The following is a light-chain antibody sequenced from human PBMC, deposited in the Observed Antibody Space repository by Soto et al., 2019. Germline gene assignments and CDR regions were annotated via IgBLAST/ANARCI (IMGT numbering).Light chain of an antibody. J-gene: IGKJ4*01. CDR1: QTVASNH. V-gene: IGKV3-20*01. Sequence: IVLTQSPSTLSLSPGERATLSCRASQTVASNHLAWYQQKPGQPPRLLIFGASRRAIGVPDRFSGSGSGTDFTLNISRLEPEDFAVYYCQQYGTSSTFGGGTKVEI. CDR3: QQYGTSST. CDR2: GAS.